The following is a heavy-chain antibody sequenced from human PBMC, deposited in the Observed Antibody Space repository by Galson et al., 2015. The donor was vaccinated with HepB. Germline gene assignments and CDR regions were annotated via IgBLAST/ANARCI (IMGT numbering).Heavy chain of an antibody. J-gene: IGHJ5*02. Sequence: SVKVSCKASGYTFTSYDINWVRQATGQGLEWMGWMNPNSGNTGYAQKFQGRVTMTRNTSISTAYMELSSLRSEDTAVYYCAGGDFWSGYYVPWGQGTLVTVSS. CDR2: MNPNSGNT. CDR1: GYTFTSYD. CDR3: AGGDFWSGYYVP. V-gene: IGHV1-8*01. D-gene: IGHD3-3*01.